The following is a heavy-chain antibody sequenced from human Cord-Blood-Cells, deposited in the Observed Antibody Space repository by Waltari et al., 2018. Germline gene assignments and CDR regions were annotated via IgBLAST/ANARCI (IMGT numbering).Heavy chain of an antibody. CDR1: GFTFSSYA. V-gene: IGHV3-30-3*01. CDR3: ARAAVATWYFDY. J-gene: IGHJ4*02. Sequence: QVQLVESGGGVVQPGRSLRLSCAASGFTFSSYAMHWVRQAPGKGLEWVAVKSYDGSNKYYADSVKGRFTISRDNSKNTLYLQMNSLRAEDTAVYYCARAAVATWYFDYWGQGTLVTVSS. D-gene: IGHD5-12*01. CDR2: KSYDGSNK.